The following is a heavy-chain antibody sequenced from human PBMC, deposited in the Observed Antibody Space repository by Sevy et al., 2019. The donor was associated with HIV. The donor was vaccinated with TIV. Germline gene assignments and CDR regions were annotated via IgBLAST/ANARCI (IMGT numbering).Heavy chain of an antibody. J-gene: IGHJ4*02. V-gene: IGHV4-59*01. CDR3: ARGDLGDYSFDY. CDR2: IYYSGST. CDR1: GGSISSYY. Sequence: SQTLSLTCTVSGGSISSYYWSWIRQPPGKGLEWIGYIYYSGSTNYNPSLKSRVTISVDTSKNQFSLKLSSVTAAATAVYSCARGDLGDYSFDYWGQGTLVTVSS. D-gene: IGHD2-21*01.